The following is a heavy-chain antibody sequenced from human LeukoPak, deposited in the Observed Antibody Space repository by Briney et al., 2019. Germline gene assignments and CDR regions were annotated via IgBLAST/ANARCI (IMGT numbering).Heavy chain of an antibody. CDR1: GYSISSGYY. D-gene: IGHD3-10*01. CDR2: IYHSGST. CDR3: ARAMVRGTNWFDP. J-gene: IGHJ5*02. V-gene: IGHV4-38-2*02. Sequence: SETLSLTCTVSGYSISSGYYWGWIRQPPGKGLEWIGSIYHSGSTYYNPSLKSRVTISVDTSKNQFSLKLSSVTAADTAVYYCARAMVRGTNWFDPWGQGTLVTVSS.